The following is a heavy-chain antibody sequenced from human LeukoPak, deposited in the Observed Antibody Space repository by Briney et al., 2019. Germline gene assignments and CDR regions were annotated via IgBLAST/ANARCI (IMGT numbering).Heavy chain of an antibody. CDR2: ISSSSDAI. Sequence: GGSLRLSCAASGFTFSNYGMNWVRQAPGKRLEWVSYISSSSDAIYYADSVKGRFTISRDNAENSLYLQLNSLREEDTAVYYCARAMRSGYDYWGQGTLVTGSS. CDR1: GFTFSNYG. D-gene: IGHD5-12*01. V-gene: IGHV3-48*02. J-gene: IGHJ4*02. CDR3: ARAMRSGYDY.